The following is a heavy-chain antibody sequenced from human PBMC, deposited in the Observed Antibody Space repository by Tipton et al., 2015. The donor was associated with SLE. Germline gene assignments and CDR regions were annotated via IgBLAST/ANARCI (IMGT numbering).Heavy chain of an antibody. CDR2: IYYSGST. J-gene: IGHJ4*02. CDR3: ARGIAAAGVIFDY. V-gene: IGHV4-59*01. D-gene: IGHD6-13*01. Sequence: TLSLTCTVSGGPISSYYRSWIRQPPGKGLEWIGYIYYSGSTNYNPSLKSRVTISVDTSKNQFSLKLGSVTAADTAVYYCARGIAAAGVIFDYWGQGTLVTASS. CDR1: GGPISSYY.